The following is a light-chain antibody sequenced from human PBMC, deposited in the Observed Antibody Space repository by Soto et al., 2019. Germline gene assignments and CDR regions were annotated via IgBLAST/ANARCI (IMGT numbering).Light chain of an antibody. CDR3: QQYNSYPLT. J-gene: IGKJ4*01. CDR2: KAS. V-gene: IGKV1-5*03. CDR1: QGISSW. Sequence: DIQMTQSPSTLSASVGDRVTITCRASQGISSWLVWYQQKPGKAPKLLIYKASSLESGVPSRFSGSGSGTEFTLTISNLQPDDFATYYCQQYNSYPLTFGGGTKVEIK.